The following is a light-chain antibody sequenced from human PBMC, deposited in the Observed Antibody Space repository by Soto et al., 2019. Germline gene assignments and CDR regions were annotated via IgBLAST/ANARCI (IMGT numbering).Light chain of an antibody. CDR3: QHYNSYPWT. J-gene: IGKJ1*01. V-gene: IGKV1-8*01. CDR1: QGISSY. Sequence: AIRMTQSPSSFSASTGDIVTINFRASQGISSYLAWYQQKPGKAPKLLIFDASSLESGVPSRFSGSGSGTEFALTISSLQPDDFATYCCQHYNSYPWTFGQGTKVDIK. CDR2: DAS.